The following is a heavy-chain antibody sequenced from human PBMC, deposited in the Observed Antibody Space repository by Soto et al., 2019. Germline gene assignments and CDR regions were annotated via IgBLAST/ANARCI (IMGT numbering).Heavy chain of an antibody. CDR1: GYTFTSYY. CDR3: ARDYDSSGYPRYYFDY. CDR2: INPSGGST. Sequence: QVQLVQSGAEVKKPGASVKVSCKASGYTFTSYYMHWVRQAPGQGLEWMGIINPSGGSTSYAQKFQGRVTMTRDTSTSTVYMALSSLRSEDTAVYYCARDYDSSGYPRYYFDYWGQGTLVTVSS. J-gene: IGHJ4*02. D-gene: IGHD3-22*01. V-gene: IGHV1-46*03.